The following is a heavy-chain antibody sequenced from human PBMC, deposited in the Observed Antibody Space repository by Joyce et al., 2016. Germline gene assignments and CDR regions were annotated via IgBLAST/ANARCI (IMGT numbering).Heavy chain of an antibody. V-gene: IGHV4-59*01. CDR3: ARDQKWGGRFDT. Sequence: QMQLQESGPGLVKPSETLSLTCSVSGDSLSTYYWSWIRQPPGKGLEWIGYSHYSGNTTSHPSLKSRVTMSVDTSRNQVSLKLTSVTAADTAVYYCARDQKWGGRFDTWGQGTLVTVSS. D-gene: IGHD3-10*01. J-gene: IGHJ5*02. CDR2: SHYSGNT. CDR1: GDSLSTYY.